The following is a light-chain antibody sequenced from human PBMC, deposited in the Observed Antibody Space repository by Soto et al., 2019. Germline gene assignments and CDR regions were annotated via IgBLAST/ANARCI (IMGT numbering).Light chain of an antibody. J-gene: IGKJ4*01. CDR3: QQLYTYPLT. CDR1: QSITGW. Sequence: DIQISQSPSTLSASDGDRVTLTCRASQSITGWLAWSQQKPGKAPKLLISKASRLESGVPSRFSGSGSGTEFTLTITSLQPEDFAAYYCQQLYTYPLTFGGGTKV. V-gene: IGKV1-5*03. CDR2: KAS.